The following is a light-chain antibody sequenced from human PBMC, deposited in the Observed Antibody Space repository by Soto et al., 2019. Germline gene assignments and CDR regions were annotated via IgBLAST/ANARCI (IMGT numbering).Light chain of an antibody. Sequence: EIVMTQSPATLSVSPGERATLSCRASQSVSSNLAWYQQKPGQAPRLLIYGASTRATGIPARFSGSGSGTEFTLTIGSLQSEDFAVYYCKQDNNWWTFGQGTKGEIK. CDR1: QSVSSN. CDR2: GAS. CDR3: KQDNNWWT. J-gene: IGKJ1*01. V-gene: IGKV3-15*01.